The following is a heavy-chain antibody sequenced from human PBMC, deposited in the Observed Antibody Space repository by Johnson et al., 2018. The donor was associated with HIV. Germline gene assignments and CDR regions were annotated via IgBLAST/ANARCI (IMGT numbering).Heavy chain of an antibody. CDR1: GFTFNDYY. J-gene: IGHJ3*02. CDR2: ISSSATAI. Sequence: VQLVESGGGLVQPGGSLRLSCAASGFTFNDYYMTWVRQAPGKGLECVSYISSSATAIYYTDSVKGRFTISRDNAESSLHLQMNSLRADDTAVYYCARPGIVVLPAGAFDIWGPGTMVTVSS. V-gene: IGHV3-11*04. D-gene: IGHD2-2*01. CDR3: ARPGIVVLPAGAFDI.